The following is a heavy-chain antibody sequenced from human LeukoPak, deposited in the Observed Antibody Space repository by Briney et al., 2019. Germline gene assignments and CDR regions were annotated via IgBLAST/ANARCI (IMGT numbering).Heavy chain of an antibody. D-gene: IGHD2-2*01. CDR1: GYTFTGYY. CDR2: INPNSGGT. J-gene: IGHJ6*03. CDR3: ARGEIVVVPAANFYYYYMDV. Sequence: GASVKVSCKASGYTFTGYYMHWVRQAPGQGLEWMGWINPNSGGTNYAQKFQGGVTMTRDTSISTAYMELSRLRSDDTAVYYCARGEIVVVPAANFYYYYMDVWGKGTTVTVSS. V-gene: IGHV1-2*02.